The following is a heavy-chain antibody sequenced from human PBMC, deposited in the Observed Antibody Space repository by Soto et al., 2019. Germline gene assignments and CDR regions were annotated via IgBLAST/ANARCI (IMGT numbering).Heavy chain of an antibody. CDR2: INHSGST. V-gene: IGHV4-34*01. D-gene: IGHD1-26*01. J-gene: IGHJ4*02. CDR1: GGSFSGYY. Sequence: QVQLQQWGAGLLKPSETLSLTCAVYGGSFSGYYWSWIRQPPGKGLAWIGEINHSGSTNYNPSLNSRVTIAVDTSKNQFSLKLSSVTAADTAVYYCARGSGSYATYFDYWGQGTLVTVSS. CDR3: ARGSGSYATYFDY.